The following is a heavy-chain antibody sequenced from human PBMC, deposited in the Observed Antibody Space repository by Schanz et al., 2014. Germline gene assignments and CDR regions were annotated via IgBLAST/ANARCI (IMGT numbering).Heavy chain of an antibody. CDR3: AKDEGYNYGYIFDY. D-gene: IGHD5-18*01. J-gene: IGHJ4*02. CDR1: GFTFSVYW. Sequence: VQLLESGGCLVQPGGSLKLSCSASGFTFSVYWMHWVRQPSGEGLVSVSRISGDGTTTSYADSVKGRFTISRDNSRETMFLQMNTLRPDDTAVYYCAKDEGYNYGYIFDYWGQGTLVTVSS. CDR2: ISGDGTTT. V-gene: IGHV3-74*01.